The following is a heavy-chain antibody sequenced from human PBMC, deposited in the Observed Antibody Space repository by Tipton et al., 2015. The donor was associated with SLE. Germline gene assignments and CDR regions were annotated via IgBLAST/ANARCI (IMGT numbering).Heavy chain of an antibody. V-gene: IGHV3-23*01. J-gene: IGHJ4*02. CDR1: GFTFSYYA. Sequence: SLRLSCAASGFTFSYYAMNWVRQAPGKGLEWVSGISGSADSTNYADSVKGRFTISRDNSKSTLYLQMNSLRVEDTAVYYCAKDPCYIYGHGLDYCGQVTLVSVSS. CDR3: AKDPCYIYGHGLDY. CDR2: ISGSADST. D-gene: IGHD3-3*02.